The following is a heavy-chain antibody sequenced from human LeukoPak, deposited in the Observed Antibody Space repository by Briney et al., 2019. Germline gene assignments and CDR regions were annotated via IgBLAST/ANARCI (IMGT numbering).Heavy chain of an antibody. D-gene: IGHD4-17*01. CDR1: GYTFTSYY. Sequence: ASVKVSCKASGYTFTSYYMHWVRQAPGQGLEWMGWINPNSGGTNYAQKFQGWVTMTRDTSISTAYMELSRLRSDDTAVYYCAREVPYGDYVNGMDVWGQGTTVTVSS. J-gene: IGHJ6*02. V-gene: IGHV1-2*04. CDR3: AREVPYGDYVNGMDV. CDR2: INPNSGGT.